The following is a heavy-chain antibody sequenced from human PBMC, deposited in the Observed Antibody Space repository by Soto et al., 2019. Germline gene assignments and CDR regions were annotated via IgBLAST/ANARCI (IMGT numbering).Heavy chain of an antibody. CDR2: IYYSGRT. CDR1: SASFTVYY. CDR3: ARDAGAPGDY. Sequence: QVQLQESGPGLVKPSETLSLTCTVSSASFTVYYWSWIRQPPGKGLEWIGYIYYSGRTSYNTSLTSRGTRSADTSKNQFPPKLRAVTAAHTAVYYCARDAGAPGDYWGQGVLVTVSS. V-gene: IGHV4-59*01. J-gene: IGHJ4*02.